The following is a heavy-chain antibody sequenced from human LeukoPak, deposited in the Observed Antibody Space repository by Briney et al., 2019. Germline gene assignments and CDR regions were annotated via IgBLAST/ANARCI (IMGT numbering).Heavy chain of an antibody. D-gene: IGHD6-19*01. CDR3: ATGRYSSGWWRIDY. J-gene: IGHJ4*02. CDR2: IKPNSGGT. V-gene: IGHV1-2*02. CDR1: GYTFTGYY. Sequence: GASVKVSCKASGYTFTGYYIHWVRQAPGQGLEWMGWIKPNSGGTNYAQNFQGRVTMTEDTSTDTAYMELSSLRSEDTAVYYCATGRYSSGWWRIDYWGQGTLVTVSS.